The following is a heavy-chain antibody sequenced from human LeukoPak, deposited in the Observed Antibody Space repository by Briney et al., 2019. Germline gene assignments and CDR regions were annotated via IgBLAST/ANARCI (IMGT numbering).Heavy chain of an antibody. D-gene: IGHD6-19*01. J-gene: IGHJ3*02. CDR3: ARVGSSGWHDAFDI. CDR2: IYYSGST. CDR1: GGSISSSSYY. V-gene: IGHV4-39*07. Sequence: SETLSLTCTVSGGSISSSSYYWGWIRQPPGKGLEWIGSIYYSGSTNYNPSLKSRVTISVDTSKNQFSLKLSSVTAADTAVYYCARVGSSGWHDAFDIWGQGTMVTVSS.